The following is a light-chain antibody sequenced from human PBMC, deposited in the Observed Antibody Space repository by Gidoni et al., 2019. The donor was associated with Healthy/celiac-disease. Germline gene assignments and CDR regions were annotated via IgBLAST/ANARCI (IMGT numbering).Light chain of an antibody. CDR3: MQALQTRVT. J-gene: IGKJ3*01. Sequence: DIVMTQSPLSLPVTPGEPASISCRSSQSLLHSNGYNYLDWYLQKPGQSPQLLIYLGSNRASGVPDRFSGSGSGTDFTLKISRVEVEDVGVYYCMQALQTRVTFGPGTKVDIK. CDR2: LGS. V-gene: IGKV2-28*01. CDR1: QSLLHSNGYNY.